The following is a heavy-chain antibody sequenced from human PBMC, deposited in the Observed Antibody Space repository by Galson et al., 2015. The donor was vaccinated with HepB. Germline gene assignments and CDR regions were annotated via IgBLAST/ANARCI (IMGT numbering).Heavy chain of an antibody. Sequence: SLRLSCAASGFTVSSNYMSWVRQAPGKGLEWVSVIYSGGSTYYADSVKGRFTISRDNSKNTLYLQMNSLRAEDTAVYYCARDMTTSYGMDVWGQGTTVTVSS. CDR3: ARDMTTSYGMDV. V-gene: IGHV3-66*01. CDR2: IYSGGST. CDR1: GFTVSSNY. D-gene: IGHD4-17*01. J-gene: IGHJ6*02.